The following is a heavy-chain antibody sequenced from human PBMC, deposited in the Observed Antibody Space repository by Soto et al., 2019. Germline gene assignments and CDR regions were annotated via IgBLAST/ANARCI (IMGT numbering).Heavy chain of an antibody. CDR3: ASGAFGSYYVDY. D-gene: IGHD3-10*01. CDR2: IKGDETTS. CDR1: GFTFTSYW. V-gene: IGHV3-74*01. Sequence: EVQVVESGGASVQPGGSLRLSCAASGFTFTSYWIHWVRQAPGKGLLWMSRIKGDETTSSYADSVKGRFTISRDNAKNALYLQMKSLRAEDTAVYYWASGAFGSYYVDYWGQGTLVTFAS. J-gene: IGHJ4*02.